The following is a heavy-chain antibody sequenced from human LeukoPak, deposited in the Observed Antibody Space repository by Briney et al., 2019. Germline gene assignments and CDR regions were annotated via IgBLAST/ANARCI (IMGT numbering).Heavy chain of an antibody. Sequence: GGSLRLSCAASGFTFSSYSMNWVRQAPGKGLEWVSYISSGSSTIYYADSVKGRFTISRDNAKNSLYLQMNSLRDEDTAVYYCARVGYDFWSGYHLRYYGMDVWGQGTTVTVSS. CDR3: ARVGYDFWSGYHLRYYGMDV. D-gene: IGHD3-3*01. CDR2: ISSGSSTI. V-gene: IGHV3-48*02. CDR1: GFTFSSYS. J-gene: IGHJ6*02.